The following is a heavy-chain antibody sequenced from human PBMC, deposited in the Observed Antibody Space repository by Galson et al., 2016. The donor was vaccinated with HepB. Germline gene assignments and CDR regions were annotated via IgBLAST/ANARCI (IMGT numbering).Heavy chain of an antibody. D-gene: IGHD3-10*01. V-gene: IGHV3-30*18. CDR1: FSSYG. CDR2: ISYDGSNK. CDR3: AKGTGSSSLGDYYGMDV. Sequence: FSSYGMHWVRQAPGKGLEWVAVISYDGSNKYYADSVKGRFTISRDNSKNTLYLQMKSLRADDTAVYYCAKGTGSSSLGDYYGMDVWGQGTTVTVSS. J-gene: IGHJ6*02.